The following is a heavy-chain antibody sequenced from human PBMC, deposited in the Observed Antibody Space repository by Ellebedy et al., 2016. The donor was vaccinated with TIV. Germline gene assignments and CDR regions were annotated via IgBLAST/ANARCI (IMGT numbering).Heavy chain of an antibody. CDR1: GYSFTSYW. Sequence: GESLKISCKGSGYSFTSYWIGWVRQMPGKGLEWMGIIYPGDSDTRYSPSFQGQVTISADKSISTAYLQWSSLRASDTAMYYCARQGDYGDYAREEIWFDPWGQGTLVTVAS. CDR2: IYPGDSDT. D-gene: IGHD4-17*01. V-gene: IGHV5-51*01. J-gene: IGHJ5*02. CDR3: ARQGDYGDYAREEIWFDP.